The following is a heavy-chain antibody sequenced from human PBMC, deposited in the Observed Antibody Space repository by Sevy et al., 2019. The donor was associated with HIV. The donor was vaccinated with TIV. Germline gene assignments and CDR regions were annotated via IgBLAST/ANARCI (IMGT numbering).Heavy chain of an antibody. V-gene: IGHV3-23*01. D-gene: IGHD2-21*02. Sequence: GGSLRLSCAASGFTFSSYAMSWVRQAPGKGLEWVSAISGSGGSTYYADSVKGRFTISRDNSKNTLYLQMNSLRAEDTAVYYCAKDPLNCGGYCYPGLDAFDIWGQGTMVTVSS. CDR1: GFTFSSYA. CDR2: ISGSGGST. J-gene: IGHJ3*02. CDR3: AKDPLNCGGYCYPGLDAFDI.